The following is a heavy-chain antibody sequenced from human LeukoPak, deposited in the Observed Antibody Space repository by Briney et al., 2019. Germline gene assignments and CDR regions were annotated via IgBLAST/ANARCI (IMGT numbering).Heavy chain of an antibody. CDR1: GGSISSYY. Sequence: SETLSLTCTVSGGSISSYYWSWIRQPPGKGLAWIGYIYYTGSTNYNPSLKSRVTISVDTSKNQFSLKLSSVTAADTAVYYCAREPLYCSGGSCYRMFDPWGQGTLVTVSS. V-gene: IGHV4-59*01. D-gene: IGHD2-15*01. CDR3: AREPLYCSGGSCYRMFDP. CDR2: IYYTGST. J-gene: IGHJ5*02.